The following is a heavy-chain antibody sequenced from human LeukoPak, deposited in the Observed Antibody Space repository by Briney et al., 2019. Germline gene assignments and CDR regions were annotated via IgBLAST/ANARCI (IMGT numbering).Heavy chain of an antibody. CDR1: GFSFSSYS. CDR3: ARDIPRGSGYYFDY. Sequence: GGSLRLSCAASGFSFSSYSMNWVRQALGQGLEWVSSVSSSSSYISYADSVKGRFTISRDNAKKSLYLQMNSLRAEDTAVYYCARDIPRGSGYYFDYWGQGTLVTVSS. D-gene: IGHD3-22*01. V-gene: IGHV3-21*01. J-gene: IGHJ4*02. CDR2: VSSSSSYI.